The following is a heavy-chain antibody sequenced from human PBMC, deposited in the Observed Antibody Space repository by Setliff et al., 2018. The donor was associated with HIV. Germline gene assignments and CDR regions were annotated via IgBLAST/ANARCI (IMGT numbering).Heavy chain of an antibody. CDR1: SFLIDSGYY. CDR2: IHRYGSA. V-gene: IGHV4-38-2*02. CDR3: ARMTPHLRITFRVGSFDF. D-gene: IGHD1-20*01. Sequence: NPSETLSLTCNVSSFLIDSGYYWGWIRQTPAKGLEHIGSIHRYGSAFYNPSLKSQITISVDTSTNYFSLEMSSLTAADTAVYYCARMTPHLRITFRVGSFDFWGQGTLVTVSS. J-gene: IGHJ3*01.